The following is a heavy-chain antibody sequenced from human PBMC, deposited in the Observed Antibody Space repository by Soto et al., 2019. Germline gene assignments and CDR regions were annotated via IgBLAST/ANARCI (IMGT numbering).Heavy chain of an antibody. CDR2: IYHSGST. CDR1: GGSISSSNW. CDR3: ARNMVRGVRAFDI. J-gene: IGHJ3*02. Sequence: KTSETLSPTCAVSGGSISSSNWWSWVRQPPGKGLEWIGEIYHSGSTNYNPSLKSRVTISVDKSKNQFSLKLSSVTAADTAVYYCARNMVRGVRAFDIWGQGTMVTVSS. D-gene: IGHD3-10*01. V-gene: IGHV4-4*02.